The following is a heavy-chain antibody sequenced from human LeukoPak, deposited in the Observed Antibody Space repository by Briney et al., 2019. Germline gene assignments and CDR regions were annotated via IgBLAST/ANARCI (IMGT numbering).Heavy chain of an antibody. D-gene: IGHD6-6*01. Sequence: GASVKVSCKASGYTFTSYGISWVRQATGQGLEWMGWINPNSGGTNYAQKFQGRVTMTRDTSISTAYMELSRLRSDDTAVYYCARVGGLVEDFDYWGQGTLVTVSS. V-gene: IGHV1-2*02. CDR3: ARVGGLVEDFDY. CDR1: GYTFTSYG. J-gene: IGHJ4*02. CDR2: INPNSGGT.